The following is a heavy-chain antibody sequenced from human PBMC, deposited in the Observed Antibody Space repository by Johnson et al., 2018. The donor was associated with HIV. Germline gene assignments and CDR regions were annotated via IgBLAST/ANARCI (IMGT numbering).Heavy chain of an antibody. Sequence: QVQLVESGGGVVQPGRSLRLSCAASGFTFSSYAMHWVRQAPGKGLEWVAFIRYDGSNKYYADSVKGRFTISRDNSKNTLYLQMNSLRAEDTAVYYCARPADYGDYSRDAFDIWGQGTMVTVSS. D-gene: IGHD4-17*01. CDR1: GFTFSSYA. CDR3: ARPADYGDYSRDAFDI. CDR2: IRYDGSNK. V-gene: IGHV3-30*02. J-gene: IGHJ3*02.